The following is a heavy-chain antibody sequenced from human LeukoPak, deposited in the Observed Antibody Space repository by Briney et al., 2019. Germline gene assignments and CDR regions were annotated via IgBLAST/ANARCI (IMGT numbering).Heavy chain of an antibody. D-gene: IGHD4-17*01. CDR3: ARDVIDYGDYIGY. Sequence: GGSLRLSCAASGFTFSSYWMHWVRQPPGKGLEWVSVIYSGGSTYYADSVKGRFTISRDNSKNTLYLQMNSLRAEDTAVYYCARDVIDYGDYIGYWGQGTLVTVSS. CDR2: IYSGGST. CDR1: GFTFSSYW. J-gene: IGHJ4*02. V-gene: IGHV3-66*01.